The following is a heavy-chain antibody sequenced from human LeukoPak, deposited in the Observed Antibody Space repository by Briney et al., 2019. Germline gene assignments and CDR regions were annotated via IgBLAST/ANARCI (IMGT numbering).Heavy chain of an antibody. Sequence: PGGSLRLSCAASGFTVSSNYMSWVRQAPGKGLEWVSVIYSGGSTYYAGSVKGRFTISRDNSKNTLYLQMNSLRAEDTAVYYCARDGMGDSSGWTTHFDYWGQGTLVTVSS. CDR1: GFTVSSNY. J-gene: IGHJ4*02. CDR3: ARDGMGDSSGWTTHFDY. V-gene: IGHV3-66*01. CDR2: IYSGGST. D-gene: IGHD6-19*01.